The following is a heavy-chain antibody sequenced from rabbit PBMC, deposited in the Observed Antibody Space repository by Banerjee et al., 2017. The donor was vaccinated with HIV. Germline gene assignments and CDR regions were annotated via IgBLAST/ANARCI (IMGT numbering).Heavy chain of an antibody. CDR3: GRDRDGDAGYGSLAL. D-gene: IGHD6-1*01. CDR2: IYSSNGDK. J-gene: IGHJ3*01. V-gene: IGHV1S43*01. CDR1: GFTLSNYW. Sequence: QEQLEESGGDLVKPEGSLTLTCKASGFTLSNYWICWVRQAPGKGLELIACIYSSNGDKWYASWVNGRFSISRSTSLNTVDLKMTSLTVADTATYFCGRDRDGDAGYGSLALWGQGTLVTVS.